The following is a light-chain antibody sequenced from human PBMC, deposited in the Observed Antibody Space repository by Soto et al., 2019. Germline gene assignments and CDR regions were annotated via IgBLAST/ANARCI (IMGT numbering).Light chain of an antibody. CDR1: QSVSSN. CDR2: GAS. V-gene: IGKV3-15*01. Sequence: EIVMTQSPAPLSVSTGERATLSCRASQSVSSNLAWYQQKPGQAPRLLIYGASTRATGIPARFSGSGSGTEFTLTISSLQSEDFAVYYCQQRSNWATFGPGTKVDIK. J-gene: IGKJ3*01. CDR3: QQRSNWAT.